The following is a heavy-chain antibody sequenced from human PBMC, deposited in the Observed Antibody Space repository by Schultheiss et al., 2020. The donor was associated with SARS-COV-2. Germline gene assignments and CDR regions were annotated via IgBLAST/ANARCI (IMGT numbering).Heavy chain of an antibody. CDR2: INPSGGST. CDR1: GYTFTGYY. J-gene: IGHJ5*02. Sequence: GESLKISCKASGYTFTGYYMHWVRQAPGQGLEWMGIINPSGGSTSYAQKFQGRVTITRDTSASTAYMELSSLRSEDTAVYYCARGTRARYFDWPPPGWFDPWGQGTLVTVSS. CDR3: ARGTRARYFDWPPPGWFDP. V-gene: IGHV1-46*01. D-gene: IGHD3-9*01.